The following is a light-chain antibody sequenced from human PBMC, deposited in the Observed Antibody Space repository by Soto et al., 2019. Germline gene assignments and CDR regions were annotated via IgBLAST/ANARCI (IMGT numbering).Light chain of an antibody. J-gene: IGLJ3*02. CDR3: AAWDDSLSGWV. CDR1: SSNIGSNF. Sequence: QSVLTQPPSASGTPGQRVTISCSGSSSNIGSNFVYWYQQFPGTAPKLLIYRNNQRPSRVPDRFSGSKSGTSASLAISGLPPEDEADYYCAAWDDSLSGWVFGGGTKVTVL. CDR2: RNN. V-gene: IGLV1-47*01.